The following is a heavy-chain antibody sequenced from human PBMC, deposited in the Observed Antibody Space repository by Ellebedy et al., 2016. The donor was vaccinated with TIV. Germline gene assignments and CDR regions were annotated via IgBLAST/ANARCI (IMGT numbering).Heavy chain of an antibody. J-gene: IGHJ4*02. V-gene: IGHV3-21*01. CDR2: ITSSSSYM. Sequence: GESLKISCAAPGFTFSSYWMSWVRQAPGKGLEWVSSITSSSSYMFYRDSVKGRFTISRDNAKNSLYLQMNNLRAEDTAVYYCATVPGGSSFGWGQGTLVTVSS. D-gene: IGHD6-6*01. CDR3: ATVPGGSSFG. CDR1: GFTFSSYW.